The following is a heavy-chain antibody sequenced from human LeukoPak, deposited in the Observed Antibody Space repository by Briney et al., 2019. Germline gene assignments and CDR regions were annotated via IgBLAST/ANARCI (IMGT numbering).Heavy chain of an antibody. J-gene: IGHJ4*02. D-gene: IGHD1-14*01. CDR1: GFTASSNY. CDR2: IYSGGST. V-gene: IGHV3-66*01. CDR3: TRGETNPFDY. Sequence: GGSLRLSCAASGFTASSNYMSWVRQAPGKGLEWVSVIYSGGSTYYADSVKVRFTISRDSSKSTLYLQMNSLRAEDTAVYYCTRGETNPFDYWGQGTLVTVSS.